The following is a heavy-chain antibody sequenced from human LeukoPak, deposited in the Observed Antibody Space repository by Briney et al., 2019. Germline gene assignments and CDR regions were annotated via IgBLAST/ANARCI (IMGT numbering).Heavy chain of an antibody. J-gene: IGHJ4*02. CDR3: AKGPNFGSWRAVNY. CDR2: IASDGAS. V-gene: IGHV3-23*01. Sequence: PGESLRLSCAVSDSSYWRHDMSGVRQTLEKGLEWVSSIASDGASFYADSVRGRFTISRDKSQNILYLQMNSLRADDTARYYCAKGPNFGSWRAVNYWGQGRLVTVSS. CDR1: DSSYWRHD. D-gene: IGHD3-10*01.